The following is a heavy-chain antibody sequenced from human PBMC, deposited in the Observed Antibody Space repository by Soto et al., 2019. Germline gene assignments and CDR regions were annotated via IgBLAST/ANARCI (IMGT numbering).Heavy chain of an antibody. V-gene: IGHV1-18*04. J-gene: IGHJ6*02. CDR2: NGVYNGKT. D-gene: IGHD2-2*02. CDR3: SRARYCTSPSCYNHYYYGMDI. Sequence: QEQLVQSGGEVKKPGASVRVSCKASGYTFTKYGITWVRQAPGQGLEWRGWNGVYNGKTNYARKLQGRVIMTADTSASTAYMELRSLRSDDTAVYYCSRARYCTSPSCYNHYYYGMDIWGQGTTVSVSS. CDR1: GYTFTKYG.